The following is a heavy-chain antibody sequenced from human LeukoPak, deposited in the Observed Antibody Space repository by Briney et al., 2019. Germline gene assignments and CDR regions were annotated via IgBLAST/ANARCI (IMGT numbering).Heavy chain of an antibody. D-gene: IGHD3-22*01. CDR1: GGSISSSSYY. J-gene: IGHJ3*02. CDR2: VYYSGST. Sequence: SETLSLTCTVSGGSISSSSYYWDWIRQPPGKGLEWIGSVYYSGSTYYHPSLKSRVSISVDTSKSQFSLRLSSVTAADTSVYYCARRPFYYDSSGFFAFDIWGQGTMVTVSS. CDR3: ARRPFYYDSSGFFAFDI. V-gene: IGHV4-39*01.